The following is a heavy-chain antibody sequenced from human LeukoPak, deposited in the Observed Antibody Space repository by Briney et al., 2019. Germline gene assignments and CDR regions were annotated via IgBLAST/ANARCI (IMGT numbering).Heavy chain of an antibody. CDR2: ISYDGSNK. CDR3: AKVVHEAAAGTLGAWEFDP. J-gene: IGHJ5*02. CDR1: GFTFSSYG. D-gene: IGHD6-13*01. Sequence: GGSLRLSCAASGFTFSSYGMHWVRQAPGKGLEWVAVISYDGSNKYYADSVKGRFTISRDNSKNTLYLQMNSLRAEDTAVYYCAKVVHEAAAGTLGAWEFDPWGQGTLVTVSS. V-gene: IGHV3-30*18.